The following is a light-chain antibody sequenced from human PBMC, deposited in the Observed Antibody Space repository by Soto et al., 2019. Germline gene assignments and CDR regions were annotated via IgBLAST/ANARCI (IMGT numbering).Light chain of an antibody. V-gene: IGLV2-8*01. CDR2: EVT. CDR1: SSDVGGYDY. CDR3: SSYAGSNTDVV. Sequence: QSALTQPPSASGSPGQSVTISCTGTSSDVGGYDYVSWYQQHPGKAPKLMICEVTKRASGVPDRFSGSKSGNTASLTVSGLQAEDEADYYCSSYAGSNTDVVFGGGTKVTVL. J-gene: IGLJ2*01.